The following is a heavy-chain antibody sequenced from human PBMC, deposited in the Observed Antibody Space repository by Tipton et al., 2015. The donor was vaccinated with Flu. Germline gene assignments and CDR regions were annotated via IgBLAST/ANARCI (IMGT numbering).Heavy chain of an antibody. CDR2: FYHSGST. D-gene: IGHD3-3*01. J-gene: IGHJ4*02. CDR3: ATTSISSFGVVTEKRFDY. CDR1: GYSINSDYY. V-gene: IGHV4-38-2*02. Sequence: TLSLTCTVSGYSINSDYYWGWIRQPPGKGLEWIGSFYHSGSTYYNPSLKSRVTISIDTSKNQFSLKLRSVTAADTAMYYCATTSISSFGVVTEKRFDYWGQGTLVTVSS.